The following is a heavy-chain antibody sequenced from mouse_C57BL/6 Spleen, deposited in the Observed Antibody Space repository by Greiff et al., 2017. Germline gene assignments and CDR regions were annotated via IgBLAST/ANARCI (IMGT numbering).Heavy chain of an antibody. CDR3: AVIYSISYYFDY. J-gene: IGHJ2*01. CDR1: GYTFTDYE. Sequence: QVQLQQSGAELVRPGASVTLSCKASGYTFTDYEMHWVKQTPVQGLEWIGAIDPDTGGTDYNHKFKGKAILTADKSSSTAYMALRSLTSEDSAVYYCAVIYSISYYFDYWGQGTTLTVSS. V-gene: IGHV1-15*01. CDR2: IDPDTGGT. D-gene: IGHD1-1*01.